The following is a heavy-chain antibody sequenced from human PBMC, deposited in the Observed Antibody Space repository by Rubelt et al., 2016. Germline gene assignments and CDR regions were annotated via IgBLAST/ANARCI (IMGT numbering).Heavy chain of an antibody. D-gene: IGHD1-1*01. Sequence: QVQLQESGPGLVKPSETLSLTCSVSGGSIRRYYWSWIRQPPGKGLEWIGDVFHSGSSNSNPSLKSQIHISADTAQKQFSLGRSSVTAADTAVYYCARGGTITQLDAFDIWGQGTMVTVSS. CDR1: GGSIRRYY. J-gene: IGHJ3*02. CDR2: VFHSGSS. CDR3: ARGGTITQLDAFDI. V-gene: IGHV4-59*01.